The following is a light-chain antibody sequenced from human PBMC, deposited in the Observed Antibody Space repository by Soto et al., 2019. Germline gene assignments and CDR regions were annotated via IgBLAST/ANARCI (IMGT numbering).Light chain of an antibody. V-gene: IGKV3-15*01. CDR2: GAS. J-gene: IGKJ2*01. CDR3: QQSNNWPYT. CDR1: QSVSDN. Sequence: ELVMTQSPATLSVSPGERVTLSCRASQSVSDNLAWYQQKPGQAPRLLIYGASTRATGIPARFSGSGSGTQFTLTISSLQSEDFALYYCQQSNNWPYTLGQGTKLEIK.